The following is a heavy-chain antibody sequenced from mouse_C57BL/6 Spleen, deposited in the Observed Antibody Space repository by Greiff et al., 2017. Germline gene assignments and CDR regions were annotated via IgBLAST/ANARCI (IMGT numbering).Heavy chain of an antibody. D-gene: IGHD2-5*01. Sequence: VQRVESEGGLVQPGSSMKLSCTASGFTFSDYYMAWVRQVPEKGLEWVANINYDGSSTYYLDSLKSRFIISRDNAKNILYLQMSSLKSEDTATYYCARGVYYSNYFDYWGQGTTLTVSS. CDR3: ARGVYYSNYFDY. CDR1: GFTFSDYY. V-gene: IGHV5-16*01. CDR2: INYDGSST. J-gene: IGHJ2*01.